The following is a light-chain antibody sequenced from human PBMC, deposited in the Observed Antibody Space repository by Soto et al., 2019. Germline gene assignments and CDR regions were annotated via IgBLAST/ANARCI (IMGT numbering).Light chain of an antibody. V-gene: IGKV3-20*01. Sequence: IVMTQSQGTLSLSPGARLPLSGRASQSASSKLVWYQRKPGQGPRLLIYGASSRATGTPDRFSGSGSGTDFTLTINRLEPEDFALYYCQQYGSSPPTFGQGTKVDIK. CDR3: QQYGSSPPT. J-gene: IGKJ1*01. CDR2: GAS. CDR1: QSASSK.